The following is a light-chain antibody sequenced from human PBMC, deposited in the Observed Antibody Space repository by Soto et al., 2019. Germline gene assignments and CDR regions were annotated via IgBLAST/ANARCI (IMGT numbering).Light chain of an antibody. CDR3: SSYTSSSSFV. CDR2: DVS. CDR1: SSDVGGFTF. V-gene: IGLV2-14*01. J-gene: IGLJ1*01. Sequence: QSVLTQPASVSGSPGQSITISCTGTSSDVGGFTFVSWYQQHPGKAPKLIIYDVSNRPSGVSSRFSGSKSGNTASLTISGLQAEDETDYYCSSYTSSSSFVFGTGTKVTVL.